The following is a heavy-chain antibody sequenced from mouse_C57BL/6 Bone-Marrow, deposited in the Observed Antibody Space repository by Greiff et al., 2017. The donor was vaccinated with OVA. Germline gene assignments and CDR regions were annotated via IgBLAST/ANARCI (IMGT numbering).Heavy chain of an antibody. CDR2: IRNKANNHAT. CDR1: GFTFSDAW. Sequence: EVQGVESGGGLVQPGGSMKLSCAASGFTFSDAWMDWVRQSPEKGLEWVAEIRNKANNHATYYAESVKGRFTISRDDSKGSDYLQMNSLRAEDTGIYNCTRNYDGSSPMDYWGQGTSVTVSS. J-gene: IGHJ4*01. CDR3: TRNYDGSSPMDY. D-gene: IGHD1-1*01. V-gene: IGHV6-6*01.